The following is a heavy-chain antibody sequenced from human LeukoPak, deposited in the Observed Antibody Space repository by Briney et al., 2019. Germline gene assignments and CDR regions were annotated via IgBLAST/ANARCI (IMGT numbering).Heavy chain of an antibody. CDR2: ISGSGDTT. Sequence: GGSLRLSCAASGFTFSGYAMTWVRQVPGKGLEWVSSISGSGDTTNYADSVKGRFIISRDNSKNTLYLQMNSLRAEDTAVYYCAKDDSEGTYFDYWGQGTLVTVSS. V-gene: IGHV3-23*01. CDR1: GFTFSGYA. J-gene: IGHJ4*02. CDR3: AKDDSEGTYFDY. D-gene: IGHD3-22*01.